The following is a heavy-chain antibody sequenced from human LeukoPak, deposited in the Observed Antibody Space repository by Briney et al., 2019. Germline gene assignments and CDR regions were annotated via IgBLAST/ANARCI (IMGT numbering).Heavy chain of an antibody. V-gene: IGHV4-38-2*02. J-gene: IGHJ6*03. CDR1: GGSISSGYF. CDR2: IYHSGST. Sequence: SETLSLTCTVSGGSISSGYFWGWIRQPPGKGLEWIGSIYHSGSTYYYPSLKSRVTISVDTSKNQFSLKLSSVTAADTAVYYCVRDRGYSDMDVWGKGTTVTISS. D-gene: IGHD5-12*01. CDR3: VRDRGYSDMDV.